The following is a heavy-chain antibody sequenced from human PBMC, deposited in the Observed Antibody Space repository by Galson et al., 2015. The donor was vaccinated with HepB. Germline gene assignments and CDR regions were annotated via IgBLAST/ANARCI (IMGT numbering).Heavy chain of an antibody. Sequence: SLRLSCAASGFTFSSYGMHWVRQAPGKGLEWVAVIWYDGNNKYYADSVKGRFTISRDNSKNTLYLQMNSLRAEDTAVYYCARDLRGSGWYVDYWGQGTLVTVSS. D-gene: IGHD6-19*01. CDR3: ARDLRGSGWYVDY. V-gene: IGHV3-33*01. CDR2: IWYDGNNK. J-gene: IGHJ4*02. CDR1: GFTFSSYG.